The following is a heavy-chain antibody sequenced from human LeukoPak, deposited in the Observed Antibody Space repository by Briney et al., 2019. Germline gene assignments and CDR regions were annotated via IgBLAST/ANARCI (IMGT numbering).Heavy chain of an antibody. Sequence: PSETLSLTCTVSGGSISSYYWSWIRQPPGKGLEWIGYIYYNGSTNYNPSLKSRVTISVDTSKNQFSLKLSSVTAADTAVYYCARGGYSSSWYGERWFDPWGQGTLVTVSS. D-gene: IGHD6-13*01. J-gene: IGHJ5*02. CDR2: IYYNGST. CDR1: GGSISSYY. CDR3: ARGGYSSSWYGERWFDP. V-gene: IGHV4-59*01.